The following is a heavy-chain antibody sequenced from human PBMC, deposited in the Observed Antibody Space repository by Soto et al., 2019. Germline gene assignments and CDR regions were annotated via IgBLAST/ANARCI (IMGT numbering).Heavy chain of an antibody. CDR3: ARGAYKWSDASAQYYCYGMDV. J-gene: IGHJ6*02. D-gene: IGHD1-20*01. CDR2: ISYDGSNK. V-gene: IGHV3-30-3*01. Sequence: QVQLVESGGGVVQPGRSLRLSCAASGFTFSSYAMHWVRQAPGKGLEWVAVISYDGSNKYYADSVKGRFTISRDNSKNTLYMQRNSRRAGDTAVYYCARGAYKWSDASAQYYCYGMDVWGQGTTVTVSS. CDR1: GFTFSSYA.